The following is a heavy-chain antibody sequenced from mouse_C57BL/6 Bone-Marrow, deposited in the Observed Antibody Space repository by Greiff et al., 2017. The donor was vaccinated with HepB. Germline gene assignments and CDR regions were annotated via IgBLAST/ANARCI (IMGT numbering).Heavy chain of an antibody. V-gene: IGHV5-4*01. CDR1: GFTFSSYA. D-gene: IGHD6-1*02. Sequence: EVHLVESGGGLVKPGGSLKLSCAASGFTFSSYAMSWVRQTPEKRLEWVATISDGGSYTYYPDNVKGRFTISRDNAKNNLYLQMSHLKSEDTAMYYCAREGDNYSPYYYAMDYWGQGTSVTVSS. J-gene: IGHJ4*01. CDR3: AREGDNYSPYYYAMDY. CDR2: ISDGGSYT.